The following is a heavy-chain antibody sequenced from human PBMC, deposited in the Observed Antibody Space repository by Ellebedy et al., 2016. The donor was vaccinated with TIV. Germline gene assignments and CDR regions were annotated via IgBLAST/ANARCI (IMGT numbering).Heavy chain of an antibody. CDR2: ISWNSGSI. J-gene: IGHJ4*02. V-gene: IGHV3-9*01. Sequence: SLKISXAASGFTFDDYAMHWVRQAPGKGLEWVSGISWNSGSIGYADSVKGRFTISRDNAKNSLYLQMNSLRAEDTALYYCAKDITYYYDSSGHQAFDYWGQGTLVTVSS. D-gene: IGHD3-22*01. CDR1: GFTFDDYA. CDR3: AKDITYYYDSSGHQAFDY.